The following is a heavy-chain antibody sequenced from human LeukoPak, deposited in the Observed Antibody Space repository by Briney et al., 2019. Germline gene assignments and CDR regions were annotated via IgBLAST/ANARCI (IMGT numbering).Heavy chain of an antibody. J-gene: IGHJ4*02. Sequence: SGGSLRLSCAASGVTVGNNYMNRVRQAPGKGLEWVSLIYSGGTTHYADSVKGRSTISRDNSKNTLYLQMNNLRVDDTAVYYCARDPPAVATNTYGWGQGTLVTVSA. CDR2: IYSGGTT. D-gene: IGHD6-13*01. V-gene: IGHV3-66*01. CDR1: GVTVGNNY. CDR3: ARDPPAVATNTYG.